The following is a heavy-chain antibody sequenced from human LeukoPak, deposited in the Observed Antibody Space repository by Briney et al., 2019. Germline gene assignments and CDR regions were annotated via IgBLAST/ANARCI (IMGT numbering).Heavy chain of an antibody. CDR1: GGTFSSYA. V-gene: IGHV1-69*04. J-gene: IGHJ5*02. Sequence: SVKVSCKASGGTFSSYAISWVRQAPGQGLKWMGRIIPIFGIANYAQKFQGRVTITADKSTSTTYMELSSLRSEDTAVYYCARETHTYYDFWSEYNWFDPWGQGTLVTVSS. D-gene: IGHD3-3*01. CDR3: ARETHTYYDFWSEYNWFDP. CDR2: IIPIFGIA.